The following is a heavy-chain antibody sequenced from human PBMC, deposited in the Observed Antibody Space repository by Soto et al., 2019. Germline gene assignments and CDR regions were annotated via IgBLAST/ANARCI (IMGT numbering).Heavy chain of an antibody. CDR3: ATVEGNSWHCYYNY. V-gene: IGHV1-8*01. D-gene: IGHD4-4*01. CDR2: MNPNSGNT. CDR1: GYTFTSYD. Sequence: ASVKVSCKASGYTFTSYDINWVRQATGQGLEWMGWMNPNSGNTGYAQKFQGRVTMTRNTSISTDYMELSSLRSEDTAVYYCATVEGNSWHCYYNYRHKGTRVTVAS. J-gene: IGHJ4*03.